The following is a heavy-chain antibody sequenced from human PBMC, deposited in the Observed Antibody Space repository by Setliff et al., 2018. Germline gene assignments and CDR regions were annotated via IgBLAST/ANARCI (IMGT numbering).Heavy chain of an antibody. CDR2: INTNTGNP. Sequence: GASVKVSCKASGGTFSSYGISWVRQAPGQGLEWMGWINTNTGNPSYAQGFTGRFVFSLDTSVSTAYLQISSLKPEDTAMYYCARASRFATIVWKGDYYMDVWGKGTTVTVSS. D-gene: IGHD3-16*02. V-gene: IGHV7-4-1*02. CDR1: GGTFSSYG. J-gene: IGHJ6*03. CDR3: ARASRFATIVWKGDYYMDV.